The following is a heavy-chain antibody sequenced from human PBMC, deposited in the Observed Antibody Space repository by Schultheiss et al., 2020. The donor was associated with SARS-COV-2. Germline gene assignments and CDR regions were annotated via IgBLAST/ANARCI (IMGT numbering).Heavy chain of an antibody. CDR3: ARAPSRYCDYLCDY. D-gene: IGHD4-17*01. Sequence: SVKVSCKASGYTFTSYGINWVRQAPGQGLEWMGGIIPIFGTANYAQKFQGRVTITADESTSTAYMELRSLRSDDTAVYYCARAPSRYCDYLCDYWGQGTLVTVSS. V-gene: IGHV1-69*13. CDR1: GYTFTSYG. J-gene: IGHJ4*02. CDR2: IIPIFGTA.